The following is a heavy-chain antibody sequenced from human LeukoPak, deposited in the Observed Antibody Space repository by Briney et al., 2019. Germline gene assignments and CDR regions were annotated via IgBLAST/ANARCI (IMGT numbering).Heavy chain of an antibody. CDR2: IYSSGNT. J-gene: IGHJ6*03. V-gene: IGHV4-31*03. Sequence: IPSETLSLTCTVSGGSFSSGDYYWSWIRHPPGKGLDRIVYIYSSGNTYYSQSPKNRVTISGETSKNQFTLHLSSVTAADTAVYYCARRLRGATGTTEKTYYYYYMDVWGKGTTVTVSS. CDR3: ARRLRGATGTTEKTYYYYYMDV. CDR1: GGSFSSGDYY. D-gene: IGHD1-1*01.